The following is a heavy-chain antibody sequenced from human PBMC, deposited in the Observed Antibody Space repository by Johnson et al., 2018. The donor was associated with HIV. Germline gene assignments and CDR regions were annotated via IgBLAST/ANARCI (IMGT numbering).Heavy chain of an antibody. CDR2: ISYDGNNK. D-gene: IGHD5-24*01. V-gene: IGHV3-30*04. Sequence: QVQLVESGGGVVQPGRSLRLSCAASGFTFSSYAMHWVRQAPGKGLEWVAVISYDGNNKYYAESVKGRFTISRDNAKNSLYLQMNSLRAEDTALYYCAKDVKIATFAFDIWGQGTMVTVSS. CDR3: AKDVKIATFAFDI. CDR1: GFTFSSYA. J-gene: IGHJ3*02.